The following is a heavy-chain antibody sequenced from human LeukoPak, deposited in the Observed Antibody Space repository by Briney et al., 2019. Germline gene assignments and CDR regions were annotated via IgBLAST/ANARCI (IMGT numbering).Heavy chain of an antibody. J-gene: IGHJ4*02. D-gene: IGHD3-22*01. CDR2: IHPGDSDT. CDR1: GYSFTTYW. CDR3: AKHFDSSGYRQFYFDY. Sequence: GESLKISCKVSGYSFTTYWIGWVRQMPGRGLEWMGIIHPGDSDTRYSPSFQGQVTISADKSINTAYLQWSSLKASDTAMYYCAKHFDSSGYRQFYFDYWGQGTLVTVSS. V-gene: IGHV5-51*01.